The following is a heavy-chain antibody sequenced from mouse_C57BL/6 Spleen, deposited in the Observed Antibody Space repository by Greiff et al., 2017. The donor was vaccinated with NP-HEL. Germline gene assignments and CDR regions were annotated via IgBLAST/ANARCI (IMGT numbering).Heavy chain of an antibody. CDR3: ASDYGSRGFAY. CDR1: GYSFTSSY. Sequence: VQLQQSGPELVKPGASVKISCKASGYSFTSSYIHWVKQRPGQGLEWIGWIYPGSGNPKYNEKFKGKATLTADTSSSTAYMQISRLTSEDTAVYYCASDYGSRGFAYWGQGTLVTVSA. V-gene: IGHV1-66*01. CDR2: IYPGSGNP. J-gene: IGHJ3*01. D-gene: IGHD1-1*01.